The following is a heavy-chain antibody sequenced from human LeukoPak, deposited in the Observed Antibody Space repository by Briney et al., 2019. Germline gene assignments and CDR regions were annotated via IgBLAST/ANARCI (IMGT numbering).Heavy chain of an antibody. CDR2: IWYDGSNK. J-gene: IGHJ4*02. D-gene: IGHD6-19*01. CDR3: ASDHQTGYSSGWYYFDY. V-gene: IGHV3-33*01. Sequence: PGGSLRLSCAASGFTFSSYGMHWVRQAPGKGLEWVAVIWYDGSNKYYADSVKGRFTISRDNSKNTLYLQMNSLRAEDTAVYYCASDHQTGYSSGWYYFDYWGQGTLVTVSS. CDR1: GFTFSSYG.